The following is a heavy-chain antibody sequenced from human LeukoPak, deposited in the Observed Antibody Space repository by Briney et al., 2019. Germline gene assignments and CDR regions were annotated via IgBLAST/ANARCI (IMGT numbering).Heavy chain of an antibody. CDR2: INHSGST. CDR3: ARGATMEPHY. D-gene: IGHD5-12*01. J-gene: IGHJ4*02. V-gene: IGHV4-34*01. Sequence: PSETLSLTCAVYGGSFSGCYWSWIRQPPGKGLEWIGEINHSGSTNYNPSLKSRVTISVDTSKNQFSLKLSSVTAADTAVYYCARGATMEPHYWGQGTLVTVSS. CDR1: GGSFSGCY.